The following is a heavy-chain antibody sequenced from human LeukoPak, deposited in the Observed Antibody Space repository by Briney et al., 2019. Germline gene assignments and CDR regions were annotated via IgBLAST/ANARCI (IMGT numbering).Heavy chain of an antibody. CDR2: TYYRSRWYK. Sequence: SQTLSLTCVISGDSVSNNSASWNWVRQSPSRGLEWLGRTYYRSRWYKDYAVSVKSRITINPDTSKNQFSLQLNSVTPEDTAVYYCARWLTTWGQGTLVTVSS. J-gene: IGHJ5*02. CDR3: ARWLTT. D-gene: IGHD3-9*01. CDR1: GDSVSNNSAS. V-gene: IGHV6-1*01.